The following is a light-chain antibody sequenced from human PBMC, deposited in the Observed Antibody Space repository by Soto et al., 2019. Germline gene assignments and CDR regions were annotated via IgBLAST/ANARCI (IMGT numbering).Light chain of an antibody. Sequence: EIVMTQSPATLSVSPGERATLSCRASQSVSSNLAWYQQKPGQAPRLLIYGASSMTTGIPARFSGSGSGTEYTHIISSLQPEDFAVYYCQQYNNRPPLTFGRGTKVEIK. CDR1: QSVSSN. J-gene: IGKJ4*01. CDR2: GAS. V-gene: IGKV3-15*01. CDR3: QQYNNRPPLT.